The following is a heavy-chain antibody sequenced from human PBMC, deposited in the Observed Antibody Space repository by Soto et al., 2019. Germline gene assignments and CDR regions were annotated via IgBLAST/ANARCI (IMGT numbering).Heavy chain of an antibody. CDR2: IIPIIGTA. CDR1: GGTFSSYP. V-gene: IGHV1-69*06. Sequence: QVQVVQSGAEVKKPGSSVKVSCKASGGTFSSYPISWVRQAPGQGLEWMGGIIPIIGTAAYTQKFQGRVTITADKSTSTAYMVLSSLRSEDTALYYCATQSYYYDRSGYAYDAFDIWGQGTMVTVSS. J-gene: IGHJ3*02. CDR3: ATQSYYYDRSGYAYDAFDI. D-gene: IGHD3-22*01.